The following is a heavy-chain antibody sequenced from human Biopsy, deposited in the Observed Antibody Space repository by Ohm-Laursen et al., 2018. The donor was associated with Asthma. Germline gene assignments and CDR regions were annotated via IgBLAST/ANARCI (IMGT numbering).Heavy chain of an antibody. CDR2: IYFSGNT. V-gene: IGHV4-59*12. J-gene: IGHJ5*02. CDR1: GGSITSFY. Sequence: SETLSLTCTVSGGSITSFYWSWIRPPPGRGLEWIGYIYFSGNTNYNPSIKSRVTISVDTSKNQFSLKLSSVTAADTAVYYCARAGQCSSTSCYNPSWFDPWGQGTLVTVSS. D-gene: IGHD2-2*01. CDR3: ARAGQCSSTSCYNPSWFDP.